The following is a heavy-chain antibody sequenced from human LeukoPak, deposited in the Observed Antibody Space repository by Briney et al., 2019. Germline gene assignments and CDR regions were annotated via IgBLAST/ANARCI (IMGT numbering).Heavy chain of an antibody. D-gene: IGHD4-17*01. CDR1: GYTFTTYH. CDR2: MNPYSGDR. V-gene: IGHV1-8*03. J-gene: IGHJ4*02. Sequence: ASVKVSCKTSGYTFTTYHINWVRQATGQGLEWLGWMNPYSGDRGYAQKFQGRLSITSDTSISTAYMELSSLRSDDMAVYFCARTTSLTASGYDYWGQGTLVTVSS. CDR3: ARTTSLTASGYDY.